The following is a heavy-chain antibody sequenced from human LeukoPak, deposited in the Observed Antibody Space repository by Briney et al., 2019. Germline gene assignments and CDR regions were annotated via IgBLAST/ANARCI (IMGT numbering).Heavy chain of an antibody. CDR3: ARGRLRFLENYGMDV. CDR1: GYTFTSYA. V-gene: IGHV7-4-1*02. D-gene: IGHD3-3*01. CDR2: INTNTGNP. Sequence: ASVTVSCKASGYTFTSYAVNWVRQAPGQGLEWMGWINTNTGNPTYAQGFTGRSVFSLDTSVSTAYLQISSLKAEDTAVYYCARGRLRFLENYGMDVWGQGTTVTVSS. J-gene: IGHJ6*02.